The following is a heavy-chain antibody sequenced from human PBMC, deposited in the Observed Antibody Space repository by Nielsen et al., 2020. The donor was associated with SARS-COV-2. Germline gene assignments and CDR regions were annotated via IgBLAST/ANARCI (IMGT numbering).Heavy chain of an antibody. CDR2: ISYDGSNK. CDR1: GFSFNNYA. J-gene: IGHJ4*02. Sequence: GESLKISCAASGFSFNNYAMHWVRQAPGKGLEWVTVISYDGSNKYYADSVKGRFTISRDNSKNTLYLQMNSLRAEDTAVYYCAREGAVAGTSGIDYWGQGTLVTVSS. V-gene: IGHV3-33*05. CDR3: AREGAVAGTSGIDY. D-gene: IGHD6-19*01.